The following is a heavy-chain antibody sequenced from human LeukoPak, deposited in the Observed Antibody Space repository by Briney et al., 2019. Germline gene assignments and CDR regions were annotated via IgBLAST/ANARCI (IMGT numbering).Heavy chain of an antibody. CDR1: GGSISSSSYY. CDR2: IYYSGST. Sequence: SETLSLTCTVSGGSISSSSYYWGWIRQPPGKGLEWIGSIYYSGSTYYNPSLKSRVTISVDTSKNQFSLKLSSVTAADTAVYYCARFSGSSWYRGAFDIWGQGTMVTVSS. V-gene: IGHV4-39*01. CDR3: ARFSGSSWYRGAFDI. D-gene: IGHD6-13*01. J-gene: IGHJ3*02.